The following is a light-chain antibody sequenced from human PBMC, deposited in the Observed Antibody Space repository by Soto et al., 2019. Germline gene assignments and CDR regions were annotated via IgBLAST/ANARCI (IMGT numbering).Light chain of an antibody. Sequence: IQLTQSPSSLSASVGDRVTITCRASQGISSFLDWYQQKPGRAPKLLIYGASTLQSGVPSRFSGSGSGTDFPLTISILQPDDFVTYYCQQLNSFPIAFGPGTKVEIQ. CDR2: GAS. CDR1: QGISSF. J-gene: IGKJ3*01. V-gene: IGKV1-9*01. CDR3: QQLNSFPIA.